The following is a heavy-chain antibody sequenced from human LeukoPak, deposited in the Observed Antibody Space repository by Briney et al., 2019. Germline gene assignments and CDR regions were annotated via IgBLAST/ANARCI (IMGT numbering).Heavy chain of an antibody. J-gene: IGHJ5*02. CDR3: ARLHCSSTSCHIFDP. D-gene: IGHD2-2*01. Sequence: GGSLRLSCAASGFTFSSYEMNWVRQAPGKGLEWVSYISSSGSTIYYADSVKGRFTISRDNAKNSLYLQMNSLRAEDTAVYYCARLHCSSTSCHIFDPWGQGTLVTVSS. V-gene: IGHV3-48*03. CDR2: ISSSGSTI. CDR1: GFTFSSYE.